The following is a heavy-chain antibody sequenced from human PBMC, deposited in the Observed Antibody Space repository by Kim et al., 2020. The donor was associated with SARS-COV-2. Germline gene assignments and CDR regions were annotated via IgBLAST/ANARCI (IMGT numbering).Heavy chain of an antibody. CDR1: GFTFSSYA. J-gene: IGHJ6*02. V-gene: IGHV3-30*04. CDR2: ISYDGSNK. CDR3: ARDRTVTIIADYYYGMDV. D-gene: IGHD4-17*01. Sequence: GGSLRLSCAASGFTFSSYAMHWVRQAPGKGLEWVAVISYDGSNKYYADSVKGRFTISRDNSKNTLYLQMNSLRAEDTAVYYCARDRTVTIIADYYYGMDVWGQGTTVTVSS.